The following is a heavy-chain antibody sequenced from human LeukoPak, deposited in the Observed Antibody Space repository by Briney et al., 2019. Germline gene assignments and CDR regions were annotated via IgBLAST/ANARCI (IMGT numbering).Heavy chain of an antibody. Sequence: QTGGSLRLSCAASGFTFSSYAMHWVRQAPGKGLEYVSAISSNGGSTYYANSVKGRFTISRDNSKNTLYLQMGSLRAEDMAVYYCARGIVGATTRYDAFDIWGQGTMVTVSS. CDR1: GFTFSSYA. CDR3: ARGIVGATTRYDAFDI. J-gene: IGHJ3*02. D-gene: IGHD1-26*01. V-gene: IGHV3-64*01. CDR2: ISSNGGST.